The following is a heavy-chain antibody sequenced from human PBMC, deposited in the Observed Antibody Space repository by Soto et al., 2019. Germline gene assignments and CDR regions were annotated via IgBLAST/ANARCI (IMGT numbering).Heavy chain of an antibody. CDR1: GYIFVNYG. CDR3: VMVDNYVTPTPQDV. Sequence: QVQLVQSGDEVKKPGASVKVSCKASGYIFVNYGIAWVRQAPGQGLEWMGWISPYTGNTHSATKVQGRLTMTTDTSTSTACMDLGSLISDDTAVYYCVMVDNYVTPTPQDVWGQGTTVTVSS. CDR2: ISPYTGNT. D-gene: IGHD3-16*01. J-gene: IGHJ6*02. V-gene: IGHV1-18*01.